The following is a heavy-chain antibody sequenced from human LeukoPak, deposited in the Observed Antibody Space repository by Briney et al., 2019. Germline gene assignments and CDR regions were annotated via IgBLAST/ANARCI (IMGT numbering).Heavy chain of an antibody. CDR1: GGSFSGYY. D-gene: IGHD4-17*01. V-gene: IGHV4-34*01. CDR3: ARDLGGRGDYAWSWFDP. Sequence: PSETLSLTCAVYGGSFSGYYWSWIRQPPGKGLEWIGEINHSGSTNYNPSLKSRVTISVDTSKNQFSLKLSSVTAADTAVYYCARDLGGRGDYAWSWFDPWGQGTLVTVSS. J-gene: IGHJ5*02. CDR2: INHSGST.